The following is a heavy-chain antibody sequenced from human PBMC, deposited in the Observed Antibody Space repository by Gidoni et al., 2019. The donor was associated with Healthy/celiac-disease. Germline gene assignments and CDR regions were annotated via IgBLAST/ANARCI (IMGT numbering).Heavy chain of an antibody. V-gene: IGHV3-23*01. CDR2: ISGSGGST. D-gene: IGHD5-18*01. J-gene: IGHJ3*01. CDR1: GCTFSSYA. Sequence: EVHLSASAGGLVQPGGSVRLSCAASGCTFSSYAMSWVRQAPGKGLEWVSAISGSGGSTSYADSVKGLFTISRDRSKNTLYLQMNGLRAEDKAVYYCAKLDTAMVTPGALGFWGQGTMVTVSS. CDR3: AKLDTAMVTPGALGF.